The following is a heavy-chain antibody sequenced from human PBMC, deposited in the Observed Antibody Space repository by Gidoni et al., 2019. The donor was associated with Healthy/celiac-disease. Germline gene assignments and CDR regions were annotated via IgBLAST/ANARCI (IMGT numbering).Heavy chain of an antibody. CDR1: GGSITTSTYY. V-gene: IGHV4-39*01. J-gene: IGHJ4*02. D-gene: IGHD6-13*01. Sequence: QLQLQESGPGLVKPSETLSLTCTVSGGSITTSTYYWGWIRQPPGKGLEWIGSIYYSGSTYYTPSLKSRVTISVDTSKNQFSLKLSSVTAADTAVYYCASVAAASFDYWGQGTLVSVSS. CDR2: IYYSGST. CDR3: ASVAAASFDY.